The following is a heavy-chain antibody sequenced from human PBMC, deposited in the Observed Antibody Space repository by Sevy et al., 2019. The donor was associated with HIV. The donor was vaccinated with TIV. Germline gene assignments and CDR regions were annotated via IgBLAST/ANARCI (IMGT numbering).Heavy chain of an antibody. J-gene: IGHJ3*02. Sequence: SETLSLTCTVSGGSISTSYWNWIRQPPGKGLEWIGYISYIGSTNYNPSLKSRVTVSVDTSKNQFSLKVRSVTAADTAVYYCARVPVGSTAPRNAVDIWGQGTTVTVSS. CDR1: GGSISTSY. CDR2: ISYIGST. D-gene: IGHD1-26*01. V-gene: IGHV4-59*01. CDR3: ARVPVGSTAPRNAVDI.